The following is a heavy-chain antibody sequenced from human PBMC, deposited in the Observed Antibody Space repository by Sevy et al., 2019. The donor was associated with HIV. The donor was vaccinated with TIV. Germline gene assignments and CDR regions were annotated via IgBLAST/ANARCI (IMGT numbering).Heavy chain of an antibody. Sequence: SETLSLTCAVSGGTITSTDFSCSWIRQAPGRGLEWIGFIHHAGSTYYNPSFQSRVTISVDRPRNEFSLKLSSVTAADTAVYYCARALRGGNLAFGIWGQGTMVTCSS. V-gene: IGHV4-30-2*01. D-gene: IGHD2-15*01. CDR1: GGTITSTDFS. CDR2: IHHAGST. CDR3: ARALRGGNLAFGI. J-gene: IGHJ3*02.